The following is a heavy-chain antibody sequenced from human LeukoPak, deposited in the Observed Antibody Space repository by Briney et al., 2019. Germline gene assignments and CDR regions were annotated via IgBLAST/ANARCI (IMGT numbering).Heavy chain of an antibody. V-gene: IGHV1-18*01. CDR3: ARDVEMYYDSSAFGDY. CDR1: GGTFSSYA. J-gene: IGHJ4*02. Sequence: GASVKVSCKASGGTFSSYAISWVRQAPGQGLEWMGWIRPYNGNTNYAQKLQGRVIMTTDTSTSTAYMELRSLRSDDTAIYYCARDVEMYYDSSAFGDYWGQGTLVTVSS. CDR2: IRPYNGNT. D-gene: IGHD3-22*01.